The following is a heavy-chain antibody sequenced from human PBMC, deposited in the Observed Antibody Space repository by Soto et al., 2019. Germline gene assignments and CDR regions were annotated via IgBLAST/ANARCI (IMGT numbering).Heavy chain of an antibody. CDR1: GFSLSTSAVG. CDR2: IYWDDDK. Sequence: ITLKESGPPLVKPTQTLTLTCTFSGFSLSTSAVGVGWIRQPPGKALEWLALIYWDDDKRYSPSLKIRLTITKDKYTNQVVITMTNMDAVDTATYYCGYVYFNSGRWDAWGQGTLVTVSS. CDR3: GYVYFNSGRWDA. J-gene: IGHJ5*02. V-gene: IGHV2-5*02. D-gene: IGHD3-10*01.